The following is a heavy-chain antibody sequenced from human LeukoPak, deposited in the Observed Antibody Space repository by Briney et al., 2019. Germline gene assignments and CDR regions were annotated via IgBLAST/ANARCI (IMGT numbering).Heavy chain of an antibody. D-gene: IGHD3-3*01. CDR2: IYWNDDK. J-gene: IGHJ4*02. V-gene: IGHV2-5*01. CDR1: GGSISSYYW. Sequence: TLSLTCTVSGGSISSYYWSWIRQPPGKALEWLALIYWNDDKRYSPSLKSRLTITKDTSKNQVVLTMTNMDPVDTATYYCAHYDDFWSGYSNWGQGTLVTVSS. CDR3: AHYDDFWSGYSN.